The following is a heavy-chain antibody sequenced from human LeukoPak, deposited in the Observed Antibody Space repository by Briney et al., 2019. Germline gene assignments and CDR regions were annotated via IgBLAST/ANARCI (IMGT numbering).Heavy chain of an antibody. Sequence: SVKVSCKASGGTFSSYAISWVRQAPGQRLEWMGRIIPIFGTANYAQKFQGRVTITTDESTSTAYMELSSLRSEDTAVYYCARNFPSMAAAGFYYFDYWGQGTLVTVSS. D-gene: IGHD6-13*01. CDR3: ARNFPSMAAAGFYYFDY. CDR2: IIPIFGTA. V-gene: IGHV1-69*05. J-gene: IGHJ4*02. CDR1: GGTFSSYA.